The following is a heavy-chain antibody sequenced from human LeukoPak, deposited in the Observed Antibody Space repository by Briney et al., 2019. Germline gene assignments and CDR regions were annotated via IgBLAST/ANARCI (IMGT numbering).Heavy chain of an antibody. Sequence: GGSLRLSCAASGFTFSSYSMNWVRQAPGKGLEWVSSISSSSYIYYADSVKGRFTISRDNAKNSLYLQMNSLRADDTAVYYCARDPRDLGYCSGGSCGYWGQGTLVTVSS. CDR1: GFTFSSYS. D-gene: IGHD2-15*01. V-gene: IGHV3-21*01. CDR2: ISSSSYI. CDR3: ARDPRDLGYCSGGSCGY. J-gene: IGHJ4*02.